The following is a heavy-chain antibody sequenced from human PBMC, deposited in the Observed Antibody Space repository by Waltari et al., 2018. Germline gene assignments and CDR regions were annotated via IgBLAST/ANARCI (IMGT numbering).Heavy chain of an antibody. D-gene: IGHD2-8*02. J-gene: IGHJ4*02. CDR3: GDFTAFDY. Sequence: EVQLVESGGGLVEPGGSLRLSWAGAGFIFSTAWMHWAGQAPGKGLEWVGRIKSRITGGTTEYGAPVKGRFTISRDDSKDTVYLQMNSLKTEDTGVYYCGDFTAFDYWGQGSLVIVSS. CDR2: IKSRITGGTT. CDR1: GFIFSTAW. V-gene: IGHV3-15*01.